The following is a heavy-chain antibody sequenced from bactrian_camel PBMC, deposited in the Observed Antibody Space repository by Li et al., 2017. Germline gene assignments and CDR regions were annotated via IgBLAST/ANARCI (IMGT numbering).Heavy chain of an antibody. V-gene: IGHV3S1*01. CDR1: RFTYNTYC. J-gene: IGHJ4*01. CDR3: AAGTRIIVGDYCDGITD. Sequence: QLVESGGGSVQSGGSLRLRCEASRFTYNTYCMGWFRQAPGKEREGVAAIDRDGTTTYKDSVKGRFIISRDNAKNITYLQMSSLTPDDTAMYYCAAGTRIIVGDYCDGITDWGQGTQVTVS. D-gene: IGHD3*01. CDR2: IDRDGTT.